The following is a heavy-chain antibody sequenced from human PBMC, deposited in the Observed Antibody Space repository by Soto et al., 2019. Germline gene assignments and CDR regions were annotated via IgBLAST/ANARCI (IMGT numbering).Heavy chain of an antibody. CDR2: INPNSGGT. CDR3: ARGAGLSHTDIVVVVAATRDYYYMDV. V-gene: IGHV1-2*04. D-gene: IGHD2-15*01. CDR1: GYTFTGYY. J-gene: IGHJ6*03. Sequence: ASVKVSCKAPGYTFTGYYMHWVRQAPGQGLEWMGWINPNSGGTNYAQKFQGWVTMTRDTSISTPYMELSRLRSDDTAVYYCARGAGLSHTDIVVVVAATRDYYYMDVWGKGTTVTVSS.